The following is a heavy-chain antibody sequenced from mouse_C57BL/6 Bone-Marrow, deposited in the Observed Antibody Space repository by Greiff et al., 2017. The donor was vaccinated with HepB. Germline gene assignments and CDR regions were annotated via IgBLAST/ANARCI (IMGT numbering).Heavy chain of an antibody. CDR3: VSPLYYYGSSYAMDY. Sequence: EVKLVESGGGLVQPKGSLKLSCAASGFSFNTYAMNWVRQAPGKGLEWVARIRSKSNNYATYYADSVKDRFTISRDDSESMLYLQMNNLKTEDTAMYYCVSPLYYYGSSYAMDYWGQGTSVTVSS. CDR2: IRSKSNNYAT. J-gene: IGHJ4*01. V-gene: IGHV10-1*01. D-gene: IGHD1-1*01. CDR1: GFSFNTYA.